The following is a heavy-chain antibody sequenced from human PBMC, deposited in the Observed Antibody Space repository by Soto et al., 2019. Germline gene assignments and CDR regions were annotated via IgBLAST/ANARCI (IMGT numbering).Heavy chain of an antibody. CDR3: ARTVLAAESLDY. D-gene: IGHD6-25*01. J-gene: IGHJ4*02. CDR1: GGTFSSYA. CDR2: IIPIFGTA. V-gene: IGHV1-69*13. Sequence: GASVKVSCKASGGTFSSYAISWVRRAPGQGLEWMGGIIPIFGTANYAQKFQGRVTITADASTSTAYMELRSLRSEDTAVYYCARTVLAAESLDYWGQGALVTVSS.